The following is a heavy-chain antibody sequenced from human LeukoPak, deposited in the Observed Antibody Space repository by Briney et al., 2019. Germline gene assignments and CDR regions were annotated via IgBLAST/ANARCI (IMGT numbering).Heavy chain of an antibody. CDR1: GYTFTSYA. J-gene: IGHJ3*02. CDR2: INTNTGNP. CDR3: ASKDYGSGPDAFDI. Sequence: ASVKVSCKASGYTFTSYAMNWVRQAPGQGLEWMGWINTNTGNPTYAQGFTGRFVFSLDTSVSTAYLQISSLKAEDTAVYYCASKDYGSGPDAFDIWGQGTMVTVSS. V-gene: IGHV7-4-1*02. D-gene: IGHD3-10*01.